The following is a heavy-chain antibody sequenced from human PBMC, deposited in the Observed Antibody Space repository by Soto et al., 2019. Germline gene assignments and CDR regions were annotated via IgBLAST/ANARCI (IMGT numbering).Heavy chain of an antibody. CDR3: AKADSYGSNYYYMDV. V-gene: IGHV3-9*01. J-gene: IGHJ6*03. CDR1: GFTFDDYA. D-gene: IGHD5-18*01. Sequence: EVQLVESGGGLVQPGRSLRLSCAASGFTFDDYAMHWVRQAPGKGLEWVSGISWNSGSIGYADSVKGRFTISRDNAKNSLYLQMNSLRAEDTALYYYAKADSYGSNYYYMDVWGKGTTVTVSS. CDR2: ISWNSGSI.